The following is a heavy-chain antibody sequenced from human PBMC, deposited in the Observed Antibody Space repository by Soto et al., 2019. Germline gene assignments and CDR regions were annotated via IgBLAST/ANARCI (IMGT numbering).Heavy chain of an antibody. D-gene: IGHD2-15*01. Sequence: SETLSLTCTVSGGSISSGGYYWSWIRQHPGKGLEWIGYIYYSGSTYYNPSLKSRVTISVDTSKNQFSLKLSSVTAADTAVYYCARENVVVVAATENSVNWFDPWGQGTLVTVSS. CDR3: ARENVVVVAATENSVNWFDP. J-gene: IGHJ5*02. CDR1: GGSISSGGYY. CDR2: IYYSGST. V-gene: IGHV4-31*03.